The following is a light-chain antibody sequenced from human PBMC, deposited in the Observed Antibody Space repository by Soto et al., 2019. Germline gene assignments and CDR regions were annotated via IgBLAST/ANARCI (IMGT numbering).Light chain of an antibody. J-gene: IGKJ2*01. CDR3: QQFNKWPPMST. V-gene: IGKV3-15*01. CDR2: GAS. Sequence: EIVMTQSPATLSVSPGERATLSCRASQSVRSNLAWYQQKPGQTPRLLIYGASTRATGIPARFSGSGSGTEFTLTISSLQSEDFAVYYCQQFNKWPPMSTFGQGTKLEIK. CDR1: QSVRSN.